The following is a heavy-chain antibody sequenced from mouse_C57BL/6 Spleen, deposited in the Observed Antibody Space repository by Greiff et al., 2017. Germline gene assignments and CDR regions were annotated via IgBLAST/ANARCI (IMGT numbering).Heavy chain of an antibody. V-gene: IGHV1-81*01. D-gene: IGHD4-1*01. CDR1: GYTFTSYG. J-gene: IGHJ2*01. CDR3: ARFWVGYY. Sequence: QVQLKESGAELARPGASVKLSCKASGYTFTSYGISWVKQRTGQGLEWIGEIFPRSGNTYYNEKFKGKATLTADKSSSTAYMELRSLTSEYSAVCVCARFWVGYYWGQGTTLTVSS. CDR2: IFPRSGNT.